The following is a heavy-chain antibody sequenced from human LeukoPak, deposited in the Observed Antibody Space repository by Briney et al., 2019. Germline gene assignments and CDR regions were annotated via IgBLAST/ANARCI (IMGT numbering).Heavy chain of an antibody. D-gene: IGHD3-3*01. CDR1: GFTFSSYG. Sequence: PARSLRLSCAASGFTFSSYGMHWVRQAPGKGLEWVAVISYVGSNKYYAGSVKGRFTISSDNSNNTLYLQMISLSAEDAALYDYAREISPYDYFDIGGRGTLVTVSS. CDR2: ISYVGSNK. V-gene: IGHV3-30*03. CDR3: AREISPYDYFDI. J-gene: IGHJ4*02.